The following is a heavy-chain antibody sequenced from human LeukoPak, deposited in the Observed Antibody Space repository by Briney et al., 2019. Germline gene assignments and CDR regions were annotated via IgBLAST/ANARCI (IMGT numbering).Heavy chain of an antibody. V-gene: IGHV4-59*13. Sequence: PSETLSLTCTVSGGSISSYSWNWVRHPPGRGLEWIGYIYYSGSTNYNPSLKSRVTISVDTSRNQFSLKLSSVTTADTAVYYCARDTGSYYYYGMDVWGQGTTVTVSS. D-gene: IGHD4-11*01. CDR3: ARDTGSYYYYGMDV. CDR2: IYYSGST. CDR1: GGSISSYS. J-gene: IGHJ6*02.